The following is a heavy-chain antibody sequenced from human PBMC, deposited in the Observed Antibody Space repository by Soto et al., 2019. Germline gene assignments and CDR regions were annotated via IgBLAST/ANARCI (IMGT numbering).Heavy chain of an antibody. CDR3: AIADYGDPDY. CDR2: INAHNGNT. CDR1: GSTFPSST. J-gene: IGHJ4*02. V-gene: IGHV1-18*01. D-gene: IGHD4-17*01. Sequence: QVQLVQSGAEVKKPGASVKVSCKASGSTFPSSTVSWVRQGPGQGLEWMGWINAHNGNTKYAQKFQGRLTMTTDTSTGTGYMELRSLRSDDTAIYFCAIADYGDPDYWGQGTLVTVSS.